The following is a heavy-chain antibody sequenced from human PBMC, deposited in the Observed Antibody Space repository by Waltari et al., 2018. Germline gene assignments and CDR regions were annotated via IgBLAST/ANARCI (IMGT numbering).Heavy chain of an antibody. CDR1: GGTFSSYA. D-gene: IGHD6-6*01. J-gene: IGHJ6*02. CDR3: AREGHSSSHYYYYGMDV. Sequence: QVQLVQSGAEVKKPGSSVKVSCKASGGTFSSYAISWVRQAPGQGLEWMGRIIPILGIANYAQKFQGRVTITADKSTSTAYMELSSLRSEDTAVYYCAREGHSSSHYYYYGMDVWGQGTTVTVSS. CDR2: IIPILGIA. V-gene: IGHV1-69*09.